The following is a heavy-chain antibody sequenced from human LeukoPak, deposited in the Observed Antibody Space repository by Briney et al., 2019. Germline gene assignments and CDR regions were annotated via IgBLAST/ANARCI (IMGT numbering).Heavy chain of an antibody. J-gene: IGHJ4*02. CDR1: EFIFRNYW. Sequence: GGSQRLSCAASEFIFRNYWMAWVRQAPGKGLEWVGNINPDGGVKVYADSMKGRFFISRDNAQDSLHLQISLLRVEDTAVYYCERDLFASGSYDLWGQGTLVTVSS. CDR3: ERDLFASGSYDL. CDR2: INPDGGVK. D-gene: IGHD3-10*01. V-gene: IGHV3-7*01.